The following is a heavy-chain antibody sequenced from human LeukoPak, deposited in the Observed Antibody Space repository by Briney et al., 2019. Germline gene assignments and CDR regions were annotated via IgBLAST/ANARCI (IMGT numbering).Heavy chain of an antibody. Sequence: GGSLKLSCVASGFTVNSNYMFWVRQAPGKGLEWVAVIWYDGSNKYYADSVKGRFTISRDNSKNTLYLQMNSLRAEDTAVYYCARDNGYYDKIPYYGMDVWGQGTTVTVSS. CDR2: IWYDGSNK. CDR3: ARDNGYYDKIPYYGMDV. D-gene: IGHD3-22*01. J-gene: IGHJ6*02. CDR1: GFTVNSNY. V-gene: IGHV3-33*08.